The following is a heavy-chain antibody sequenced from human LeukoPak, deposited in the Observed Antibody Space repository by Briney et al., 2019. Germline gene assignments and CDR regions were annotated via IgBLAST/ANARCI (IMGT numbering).Heavy chain of an antibody. CDR3: ARDDGSGWFDP. CDR2: IYYSGNT. D-gene: IGHD6-25*01. CDR1: GGSITDYY. J-gene: IGHJ5*02. Sequence: SETLSLTCTVSGGSITDYYWSWIRQPPGKGLEWIGYIYYSGNTNYNPSLKSRVTMSVDTSNNYFSLKLSSVTAADTAVYYCARDDGSGWFDPWGQGTLVTVSS. V-gene: IGHV4-59*01.